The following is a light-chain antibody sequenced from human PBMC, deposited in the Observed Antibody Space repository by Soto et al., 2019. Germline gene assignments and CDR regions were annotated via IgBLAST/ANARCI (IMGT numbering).Light chain of an antibody. Sequence: QSALTQPASVSGSPGQSITISCTGTNTDVGSYNLVSWYQQYPGKAPELLIYEVAKRPSGVSTRFSGSKSDKTASLTVSGLQAEDEANYYCSSYTSGTTRVFGGGTKLTVL. CDR3: SSYTSGTTRV. CDR1: NTDVGSYNL. V-gene: IGLV2-14*02. CDR2: EVA. J-gene: IGLJ2*01.